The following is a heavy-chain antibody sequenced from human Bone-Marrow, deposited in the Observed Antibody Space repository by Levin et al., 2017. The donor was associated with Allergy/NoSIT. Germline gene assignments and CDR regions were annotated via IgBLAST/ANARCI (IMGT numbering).Heavy chain of an antibody. CDR2: IYHTGST. V-gene: IGHV4-4*02. D-gene: IGHD3-10*01. J-gene: IGHJ4*02. CDR3: ARGSTVRGVRYYFDY. Sequence: PSETLSLTCAVSGGSISSSNWWSWVRQPPGKGLEWIGEIYHTGSTNYNPSLKSRVTISVDKSKKQFSLKLSSVTATDTAVYYCARGSTVRGVRYYFDYWGQGTLVTVSS. CDR1: GGSISSSNW.